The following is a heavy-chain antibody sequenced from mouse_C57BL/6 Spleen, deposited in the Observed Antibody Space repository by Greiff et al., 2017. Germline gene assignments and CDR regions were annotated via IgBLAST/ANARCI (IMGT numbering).Heavy chain of an antibody. V-gene: IGHV1-55*01. Sequence: QVQLQQSGPELVKPGASVKISCKASGYSFPSYYIHWVKQRPGQGLEWIGDIYPGSGSTNYNEKFKSKATLTVDTSSSTAYMQLSSLTSEDSAVYYCARATTFAYWGQGTLVTVSA. CDR3: ARATTFAY. CDR2: IYPGSGST. J-gene: IGHJ3*01. D-gene: IGHD1-1*01. CDR1: GYSFPSYY.